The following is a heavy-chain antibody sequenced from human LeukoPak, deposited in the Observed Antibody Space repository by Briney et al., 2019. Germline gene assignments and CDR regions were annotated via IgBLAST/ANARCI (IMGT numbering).Heavy chain of an antibody. J-gene: IGHJ4*02. CDR2: IWYDGSNK. CDR3: ARDLTQLALFDY. Sequence: QSGGSLRLSCAASGFTFSSYAMSWVRQAPGKGLEWVAVIWYDGSNKYYADSVKGRFTLSRDNSKNTLFLQMNSLRPEDTAVYFCARDLTQLALFDYWGQGTLVTVSS. CDR1: GFTFSSYA. D-gene: IGHD6-13*01. V-gene: IGHV3-33*08.